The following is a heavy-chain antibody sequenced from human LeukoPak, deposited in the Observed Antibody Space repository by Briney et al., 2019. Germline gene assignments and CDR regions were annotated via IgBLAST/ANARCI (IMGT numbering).Heavy chain of an antibody. D-gene: IGHD6-19*01. CDR2: MNPNSGNT. Sequence: ASVKVSCKASGYTFTSYDINWVRQATGQGLEWMGWMNPNSGNTGYAQKFQGRVTMTRNTSISTAYMELSSLRSEDTAVYYCARRGDSSGWYGGDWFDPWGQGTLVTVSS. V-gene: IGHV1-8*01. CDR1: GYTFTSYD. J-gene: IGHJ5*02. CDR3: ARRGDSSGWYGGDWFDP.